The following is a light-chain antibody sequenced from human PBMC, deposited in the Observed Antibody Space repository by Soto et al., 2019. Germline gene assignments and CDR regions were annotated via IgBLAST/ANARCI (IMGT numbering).Light chain of an antibody. Sequence: AIRMTQSPSSFSASTGDRVTITCRASQGISSYLAWYQQKPGKAPKLLIYDASTLQSGVPSRFSGSGSGTDFTLTISFLQSEDFEIDSCQQYYNYRQTFGQGTKVEIK. J-gene: IGKJ1*01. CDR1: QGISSY. CDR3: QQYYNYRQT. CDR2: DAS. V-gene: IGKV1-8*01.